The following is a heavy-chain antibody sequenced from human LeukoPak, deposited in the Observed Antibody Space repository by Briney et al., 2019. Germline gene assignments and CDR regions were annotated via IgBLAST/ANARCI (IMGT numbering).Heavy chain of an antibody. V-gene: IGHV1-8*01. CDR3: ARAPFPPGDNY. D-gene: IGHD2/OR15-2a*01. CDR1: GYTFTSFD. J-gene: IGHJ4*02. Sequence: ASVKVSCKASGYTFTSFDIHWVRQATGQGLEWMGWMNPNSGNTGYAQKFQGRLTMTRSTSISTAYMEMSSLRSEDTAVYYCARAPFPPGDNYWGQGTLVTVS. CDR2: MNPNSGNT.